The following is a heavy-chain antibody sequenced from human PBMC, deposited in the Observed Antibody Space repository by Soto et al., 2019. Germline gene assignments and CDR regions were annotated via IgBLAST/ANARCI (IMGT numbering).Heavy chain of an antibody. D-gene: IGHD3-16*01. J-gene: IGHJ4*02. V-gene: IGHV3-66*01. CDR3: ARDPWAADY. CDR2: IYSGGST. Sequence: GGFLRLSCAAFGFTVSTKYRSWVRQAPGKGLEWVSVIYSGGSTFYADSVRGRFTISRDNSKNTVNLQMNSLRAEDTAVYYCARDPWAADYWGQGTLVTVSS. CDR1: GFTVSTKY.